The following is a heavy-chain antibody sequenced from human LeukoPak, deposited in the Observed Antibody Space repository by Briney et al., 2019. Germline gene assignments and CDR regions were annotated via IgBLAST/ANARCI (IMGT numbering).Heavy chain of an antibody. V-gene: IGHV6-1*01. Sequence: LQTPSLTCALPVDSVSSNSAACNSIRQSPSRGLEWVGRTYYRSKWKNDYAVSVKSRITINPDTSKNQFSLQVNSVTPEDTAVYYCARDDKDGYIDYWGQGTLVTVSS. D-gene: IGHD5-24*01. CDR1: VDSVSSNSAA. CDR3: ARDDKDGYIDY. CDR2: TYYRSKWKN. J-gene: IGHJ4*02.